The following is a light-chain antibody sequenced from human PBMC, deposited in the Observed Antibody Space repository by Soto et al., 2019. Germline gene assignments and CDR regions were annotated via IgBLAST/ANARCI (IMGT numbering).Light chain of an antibody. CDR1: SSNIGAGYD. V-gene: IGLV1-40*01. J-gene: IGLJ1*01. CDR3: QSYASSLSGYV. CDR2: GNS. Sequence: QSVLTQPPSVSVAPGQRVTISCTGSSSNIGAGYDVHWYQQLPGTAPKLLIYGNSNRPSGVPDRFSGYKSVTSASLAITGLQAEDEADYDCQSYASSLSGYVFGTGTKLTVL.